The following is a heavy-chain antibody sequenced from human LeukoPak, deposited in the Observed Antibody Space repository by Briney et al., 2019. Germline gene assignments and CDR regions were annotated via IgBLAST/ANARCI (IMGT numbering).Heavy chain of an antibody. CDR2: IYSGGST. CDR3: ARDNRQLGDAFDI. CDR1: GFTVSSNY. J-gene: IGHJ3*02. Sequence: GGSLRLSCAASGFTVSSNYMSWVRQAPGKGLEWVSVIYSGGSTYYADSVKGRFTISRDNSKNTLYLQMNSLRAEDTAVYYCARDNRQLGDAFDIWGQGTMVTVSS. D-gene: IGHD6-6*01. V-gene: IGHV3-53*01.